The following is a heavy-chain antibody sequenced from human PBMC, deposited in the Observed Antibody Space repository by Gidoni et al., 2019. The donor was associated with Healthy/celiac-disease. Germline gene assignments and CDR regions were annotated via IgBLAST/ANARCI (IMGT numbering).Heavy chain of an antibody. Sequence: QLQLVQSGAEVKKPGSSVKVSCKASGGTFSSYAISWVRQAPGQGLEWMGGIIPIFGTANYAQKFQGRVTITADESTSTAYMELSSLRSEDTAVYYCARGEGYSSSYYYYGMDVWGQGTTVTVSS. CDR3: ARGEGYSSSYYYYGMDV. D-gene: IGHD6-6*01. CDR1: GGTFSSYA. CDR2: IIPIFGTA. J-gene: IGHJ6*02. V-gene: IGHV1-69*01.